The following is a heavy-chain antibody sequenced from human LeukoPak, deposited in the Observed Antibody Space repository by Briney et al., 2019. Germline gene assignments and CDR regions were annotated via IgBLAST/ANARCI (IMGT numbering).Heavy chain of an antibody. CDR2: ISGSGMFT. CDR1: GFTFSSYW. CDR3: AKYYYDSSGRGNDAFDV. J-gene: IGHJ3*01. D-gene: IGHD3-22*01. Sequence: GGSLRLSCAASGFTFSSYWMSWVRQAPGKGLEWVSSISGSGMFTYYADSVKGRFTISRDNSKNTLYLQMSSLRAEDTATFYCAKYYYDSSGRGNDAFDVWGQGTMVTVSS. V-gene: IGHV3-23*01.